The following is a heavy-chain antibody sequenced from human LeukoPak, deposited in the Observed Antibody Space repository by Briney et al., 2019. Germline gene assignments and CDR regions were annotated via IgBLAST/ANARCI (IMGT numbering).Heavy chain of an antibody. CDR1: GFTFSNYA. V-gene: IGHV3-23*01. D-gene: IGHD3-9*01. Sequence: GGSLRLSCEASGFTFSNYAMTWVRQAPGKGLEWVSGISGSGDSTYYADSVKGRFTISRDNSKNTLYLQMNSLRAEDTAVYYCAKADSYYDLLTCFDFWGQGTLVTVSS. J-gene: IGHJ4*02. CDR3: AKADSYYDLLTCFDF. CDR2: ISGSGDST.